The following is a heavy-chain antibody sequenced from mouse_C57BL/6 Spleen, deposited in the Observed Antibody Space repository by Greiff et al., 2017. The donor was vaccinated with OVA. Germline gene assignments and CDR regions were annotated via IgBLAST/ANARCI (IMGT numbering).Heavy chain of an antibody. D-gene: IGHD2-2*01. CDR3: AVGGYDGGHFDY. Sequence: EVQLQQSGPELVKPGASVKISCKASGYSFTGYYMNWVKQSPEKSLEWIGEINPSTGGTTYNQKFKAKATLTVDKSSSTAYMQLKSLTSEDSAVYYCAVGGYDGGHFDYWGQGTTLTVSS. CDR1: GYSFTGYY. V-gene: IGHV1-42*01. J-gene: IGHJ2*01. CDR2: INPSTGGT.